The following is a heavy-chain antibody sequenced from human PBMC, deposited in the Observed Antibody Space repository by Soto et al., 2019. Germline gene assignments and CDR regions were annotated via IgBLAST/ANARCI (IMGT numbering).Heavy chain of an antibody. J-gene: IGHJ3*02. CDR3: AIAVAGHAGAFDI. D-gene: IGHD6-19*01. CDR1: GYTFTGYY. V-gene: IGHV1-2*04. CDR2: INPNSGGT. Sequence: ASVKVSCKASGYTFTGYYMHWVRQAPGQGLEWMGWINPNSGGTNYAQKFQGWVTMTRDTSISTAYMELSRLRSDDTAVYYCAIAVAGHAGAFDIWGQGTMVTVSS.